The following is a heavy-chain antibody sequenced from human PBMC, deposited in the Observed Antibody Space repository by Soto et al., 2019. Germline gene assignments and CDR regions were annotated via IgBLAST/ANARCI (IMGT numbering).Heavy chain of an antibody. J-gene: IGHJ5*02. V-gene: IGHV4-39*01. D-gene: IGHD1-26*01. Sequence: LSLTCTVSGGSISSSSYYWVWIRQPPGKGLEWIGSIYYSGTTYYNPSLKSRVTISVDTSKNQFSLKLRSVTAADTAVYYCARQSPDYLGSVGWFDPWGQGTLVTVSS. CDR2: IYYSGTT. CDR1: GGSISSSSYY. CDR3: ARQSPDYLGSVGWFDP.